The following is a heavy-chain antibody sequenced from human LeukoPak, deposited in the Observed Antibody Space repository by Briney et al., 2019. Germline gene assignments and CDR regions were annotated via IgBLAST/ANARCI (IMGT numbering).Heavy chain of an antibody. CDR1: GGSFSGYY. D-gene: IGHD6-13*01. CDR3: ARGREQQLTKNWFDP. Sequence: PSETLSLTCAVYGGSFSGYYWSWIRQPPGKGLEWIGEINHSGSTNYIPSLKSRVTISVDTSKNQFSLKLSSVTAADTAVYYCARGREQQLTKNWFDPWGQGTLVTVSS. J-gene: IGHJ5*02. CDR2: INHSGST. V-gene: IGHV4-34*01.